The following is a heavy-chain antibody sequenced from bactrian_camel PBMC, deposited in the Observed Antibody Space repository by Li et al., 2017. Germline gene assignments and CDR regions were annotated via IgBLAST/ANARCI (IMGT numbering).Heavy chain of an antibody. CDR1: GYTGTID. D-gene: IGHD1*01. CDR3: AAGDYCLGSLPPQWHFPY. V-gene: IGHV3S53*01. J-gene: IGHJ4*01. Sequence: QLVESGGGSVQAGGSLRLSCVVSGYTGTIDMGWFRQAQGKEREGVVAIDRAGGTTYADSVKGRFTISQDNAKRTLTLQMNNVEPEDTAMYFCAAGDYCLGSLPPQWHFPYWGQGTQVTVS. CDR2: IDRAGGT.